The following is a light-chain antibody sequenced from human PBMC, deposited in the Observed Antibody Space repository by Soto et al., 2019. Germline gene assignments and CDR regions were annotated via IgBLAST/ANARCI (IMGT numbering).Light chain of an antibody. J-gene: IGKJ1*01. CDR2: DAS. V-gene: IGKV3-11*01. Sequence: EIVLTQSPATLSLSPGDSATRSCRASQSVSSYLSRYQQKPGQTARRLIYDASNRATGSPARFSGSGSGTDFTLTISSLEPEDFAVYYCQQRSNWPPWTFGQGTKVDIK. CDR1: QSVSSY. CDR3: QQRSNWPPWT.